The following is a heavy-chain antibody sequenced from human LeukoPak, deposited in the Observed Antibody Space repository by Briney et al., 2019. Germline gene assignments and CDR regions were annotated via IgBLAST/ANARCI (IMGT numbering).Heavy chain of an antibody. CDR3: TRLTRYCSGGSCYSVDY. CDR2: IRSKANSYAT. Sequence: GGSLRLSCAASGFTFSGPAMHWVRQASGKGLEWVGRIRSKANSYATAYAASVKGRFTISRDDSKNTAYLQMNSLKTEDTAVYYCTRLTRYCSGGSCYSVDYWGQGTLVTVSS. J-gene: IGHJ4*02. CDR1: GFTFSGPA. D-gene: IGHD2-15*01. V-gene: IGHV3-73*01.